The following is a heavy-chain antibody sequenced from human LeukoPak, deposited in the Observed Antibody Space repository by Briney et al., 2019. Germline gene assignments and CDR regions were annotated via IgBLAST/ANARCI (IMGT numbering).Heavy chain of an antibody. V-gene: IGHV4-30-2*01. CDR3: ARVPYSDYYGSGSYYQLYYYYGMDV. D-gene: IGHD3-10*01. CDR2: IYHSGST. J-gene: IGHJ6*04. CDR1: GGSISSGGYS. Sequence: SETLSLTCAVSGGSISSGGYSWSWIRQPPGKGLEWIGYIYHSGSTYYNPSLKSRVTISVDRSKNQFPLKLSSVTAADTAVYYCARVPYSDYYGSGSYYQLYYYYGMDVWGKGTTVTVSS.